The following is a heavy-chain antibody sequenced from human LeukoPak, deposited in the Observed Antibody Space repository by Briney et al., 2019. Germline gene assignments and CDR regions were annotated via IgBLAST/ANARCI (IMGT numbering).Heavy chain of an antibody. CDR3: ARVQGLDFRWYFDL. Sequence: GGSLRLSCAASGFTFSSYDMHWVRQATGKGLEWVSAIGTAGDTYYPGSVKGRFTISRENAKNSLYLQMDSLRAGDTAVYYCARVQGLDFRWYFDLWGRGTLVTVSS. CDR1: GFTFSSYD. CDR2: IGTAGDT. J-gene: IGHJ2*01. V-gene: IGHV3-13*01.